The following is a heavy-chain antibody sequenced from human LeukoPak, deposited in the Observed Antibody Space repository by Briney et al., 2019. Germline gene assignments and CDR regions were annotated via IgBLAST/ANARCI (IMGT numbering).Heavy chain of an antibody. V-gene: IGHV3-48*03. CDR3: ARDGIEVAGNAFDI. D-gene: IGHD6-19*01. CDR2: ISSSGSTI. J-gene: IGHJ3*02. Sequence: PGGSLRLSCAASGFSFSSYEMNWVRQAPGKGLEWVSYISSSGSTIYYADSVKGRFTISRDNAKNSLYLQTNSLRAEDTAVYYCARDGIEVAGNAFDIWGQGTMVTVSS. CDR1: GFSFSSYE.